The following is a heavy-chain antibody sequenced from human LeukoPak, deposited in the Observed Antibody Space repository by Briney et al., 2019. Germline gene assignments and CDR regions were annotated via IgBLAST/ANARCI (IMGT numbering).Heavy chain of an antibody. D-gene: IGHD2-2*01. J-gene: IGHJ6*02. CDR1: AFIFSGHW. V-gene: IGHV3-30*18. CDR3: AKDTIYYYGMDV. CDR2: ISYDGSNK. Sequence: GGSLRLSCEGSAFIFSGHWMNWVRQAPGKGLEWVAVISYDGSNKYYADSVKGRFTISRDNSKNTLYLQMNSLRAEDTALYYCAKDTIYYYGMDVWGQVTTVTVSS.